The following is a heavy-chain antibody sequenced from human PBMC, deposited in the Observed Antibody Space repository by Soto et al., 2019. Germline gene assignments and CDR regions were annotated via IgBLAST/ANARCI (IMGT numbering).Heavy chain of an antibody. CDR3: AKTRAPTGTTRLGFDY. CDR2: ISGSGDST. CDR1: GFTFSSYA. V-gene: IGHV3-23*01. Sequence: GGSLRLSCAASGFTFSSYAMSWVRQAPGKGLEWVSTISGSGDSTYYADSVKGRFSISRANSDNTLFLKMNSLRAEAMAVYSCAKTRAPTGTTRLGFDYWGQGTLVTVSS. D-gene: IGHD1-7*01. J-gene: IGHJ4*02.